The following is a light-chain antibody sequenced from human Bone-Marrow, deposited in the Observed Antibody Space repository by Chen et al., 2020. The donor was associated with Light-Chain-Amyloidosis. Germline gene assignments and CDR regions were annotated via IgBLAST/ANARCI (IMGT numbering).Light chain of an antibody. Sequence: SYVLTQPSSVSVAPGQTATIACGGNNIGSTSVHWYQQTPGQAPLLVVYDDSDRPSEIPERLSGSNSGTTATLTISRVEAGDEADYYCQVWDRSSGRPVFGGGTKLTVL. CDR1: NIGSTS. V-gene: IGLV3-21*02. CDR3: QVWDRSSGRPV. CDR2: DDS. J-gene: IGLJ3*02.